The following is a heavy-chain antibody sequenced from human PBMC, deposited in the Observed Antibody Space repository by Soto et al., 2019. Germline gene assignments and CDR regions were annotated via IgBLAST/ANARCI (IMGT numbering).Heavy chain of an antibody. CDR3: GRVVEGATRHTDPDS. J-gene: IGHJ5*01. D-gene: IGHD2-21*01. V-gene: IGHV4-39*01. Sequence: SETLSLTCTVSGVSIHNSHSFWAWIRQPPGKGLQFIASVYHNGGAHYNSSLKSRVTISVDTANNQVSLRMRSLTAADTAFYYCGRVVEGATRHTDPDSWGQGILVTVSS. CDR1: GVSIHNSHSF. CDR2: VYHNGGA.